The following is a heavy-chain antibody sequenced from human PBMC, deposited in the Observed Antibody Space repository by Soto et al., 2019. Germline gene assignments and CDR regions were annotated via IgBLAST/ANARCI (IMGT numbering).Heavy chain of an antibody. V-gene: IGHV4-30-4*01. Sequence: SETLSLTRTVSGGSISSVCYYWSWIRQPPGKGLEWIGDIYYSGSTHYNPSPKSRVTISVNTSKNQSSLKLSSVTAAATAVYYCARAGYSYGPLILFDYWGKGPLVTVP. D-gene: IGHD5-18*01. J-gene: IGHJ4*02. CDR3: ARAGYSYGPLILFDY. CDR2: IYYSGST. CDR1: GGSISSVCYY.